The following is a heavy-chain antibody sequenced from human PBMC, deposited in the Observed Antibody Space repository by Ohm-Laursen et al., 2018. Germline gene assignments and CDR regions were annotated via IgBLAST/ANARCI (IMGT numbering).Heavy chain of an antibody. CDR1: GGSFSGYY. Sequence: GTLSLTCAVYGGSFSGYYWSWIRQPPGKGLEWIGEINHSGSTNYNPSLKSRVAISVDTSKNQFSLKLSSVTAADTAVYYCARVGVRKNWFDPWGQGTLVTVSS. D-gene: IGHD3-10*01. CDR3: ARVGVRKNWFDP. CDR2: INHSGST. V-gene: IGHV4-34*01. J-gene: IGHJ5*02.